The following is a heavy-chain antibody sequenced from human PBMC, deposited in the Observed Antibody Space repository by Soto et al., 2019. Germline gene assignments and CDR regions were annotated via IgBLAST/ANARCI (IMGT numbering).Heavy chain of an antibody. CDR3: ARYCSSTNCYSSKYIQH. CDR2: IKHDGSER. CDR1: GFTFSSYW. J-gene: IGHJ1*01. D-gene: IGHD2-2*02. V-gene: IGHV3-7*02. Sequence: GGSLRLSCAASGFTFSSYWMIWVRQAPGKGLEWVANIKHDGSERYYVDSVKGRFTISRDNAKNSLYLQMDSLRAEDTAVYYCARYCSSTNCYSSKYIQHWGQGALVTVSS.